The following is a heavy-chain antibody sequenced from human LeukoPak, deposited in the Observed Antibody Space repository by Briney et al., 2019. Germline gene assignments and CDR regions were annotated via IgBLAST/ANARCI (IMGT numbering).Heavy chain of an antibody. CDR3: ARGLYGSGSYYFDY. CDR2: MNPNSGNT. J-gene: IGHJ4*02. CDR1: GYTFTSYD. Sequence: ASVKVSCKASGYTFTSYDINWVRQATGQGLEWMGWMNPNSGNTGYAQKLQGRVTMTTDTSTSTAYMELRSLRSDDTAVYYCARGLYGSGSYYFDYWGQGTLVTVSS. D-gene: IGHD3-10*01. V-gene: IGHV1-8*01.